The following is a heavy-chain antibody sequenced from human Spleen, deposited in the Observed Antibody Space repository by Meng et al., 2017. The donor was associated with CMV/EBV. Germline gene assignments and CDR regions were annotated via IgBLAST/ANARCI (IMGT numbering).Heavy chain of an antibody. CDR2: INPNSGDT. V-gene: IGHV1-2*02. D-gene: IGHD2-15*01. CDR1: GYIFIAYH. CDR3: AREGGGYDSVGHAIDY. Sequence: ASVKVSCKASGYIFIAYHMYWVRQAPGQGLEYMGWINPNSGDTKYAQKFQGRVTMTRDTSISTVYMELSRLSSDNTAVYYCAREGGGYDSVGHAIDYWGQGTLVTVSS. J-gene: IGHJ4*02.